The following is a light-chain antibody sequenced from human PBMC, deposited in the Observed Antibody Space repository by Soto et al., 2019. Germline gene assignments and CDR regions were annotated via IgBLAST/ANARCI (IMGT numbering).Light chain of an antibody. J-gene: IGKJ5*01. CDR1: QGVNND. CDR2: GAT. Sequence: AIQVTHSPPSLSASVGDRVTITCRASQGVNNDLAWYQQKPGKAPKLLIYGATNLHTGVPSRFSGSGSGTDFTLTISSLQPEDFATYYCQQHGQWPITFGQGTRLEIK. V-gene: IGKV1-6*01. CDR3: QQHGQWPIT.